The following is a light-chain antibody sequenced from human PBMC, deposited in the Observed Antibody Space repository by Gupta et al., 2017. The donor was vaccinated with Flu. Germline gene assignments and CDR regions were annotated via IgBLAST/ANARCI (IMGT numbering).Light chain of an antibody. V-gene: IGKV2-30*02. CDR1: ESLIHSDRNTY. Sequence: DVVTTQSLLRMPVTPGRQAFISCRCSESLIHSDRNTYLNWFQQRPGQSPRRLIYKVSDRDSGVPDRFSGSWSGTDFTLKISRVEPEDVGVYYCMQTSHWPYTFGQGTNLEIK. J-gene: IGKJ2*01. CDR3: MQTSHWPYT. CDR2: KVS.